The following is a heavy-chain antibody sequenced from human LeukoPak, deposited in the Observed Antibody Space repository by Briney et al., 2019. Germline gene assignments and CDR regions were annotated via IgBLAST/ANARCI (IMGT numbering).Heavy chain of an antibody. J-gene: IGHJ5*02. CDR1: GYTFTGYY. Sequence: ASVKVSCKASGYTFTGYYLHWVRQAPGQGLEWMGWINPNSGGTNHAQNFQGRVTMTRDTSISTAYMELSRLRSDDTAFYYCARIPYSSTRFDPWGQGTLVIVSS. V-gene: IGHV1-2*02. CDR3: ARIPYSSTRFDP. CDR2: INPNSGGT. D-gene: IGHD6-13*01.